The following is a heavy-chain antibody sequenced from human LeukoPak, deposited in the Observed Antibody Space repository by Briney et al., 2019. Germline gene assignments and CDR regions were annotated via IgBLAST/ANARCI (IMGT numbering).Heavy chain of an antibody. Sequence: ASVKVSCKASGYTFTSYGISWVRQAPGQGLEWMGWISTYNGNTNYAQKFQGRVTMTTDTSTSTAYMELRSLRSDDTAVYYCARGMADYSSGRQFDPWGQGTLVTVSS. J-gene: IGHJ5*02. CDR2: ISTYNGNT. D-gene: IGHD6-19*01. V-gene: IGHV1-18*01. CDR1: GYTFTSYG. CDR3: ARGMADYSSGRQFDP.